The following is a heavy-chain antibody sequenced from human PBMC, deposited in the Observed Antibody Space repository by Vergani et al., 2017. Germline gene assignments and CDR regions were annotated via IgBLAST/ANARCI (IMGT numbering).Heavy chain of an antibody. CDR3: ARGALWWLRQIDS. CDR1: GGSISSGDHC. D-gene: IGHD2-21*01. J-gene: IGHJ4*02. CDR2: IFYSGTT. V-gene: IGHV4-31*11. Sequence: QVQLQESGPGVVKPSQTLSLTCAVSGGSISSGDHCWTWIRQRPGKGLGWIGYIFYSGTTYDNPSLRSRLTISVDTSQNQFSLKLRSVTAADTAVYYCARGALWWLRQIDSWGQGTLVTVSS.